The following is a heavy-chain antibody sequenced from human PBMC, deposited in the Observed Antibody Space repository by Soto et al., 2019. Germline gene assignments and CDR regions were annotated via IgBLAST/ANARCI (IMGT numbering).Heavy chain of an antibody. V-gene: IGHV4-31*03. D-gene: IGHD6-6*01. CDR1: GGSISSGGYY. Sequence: TLSLTCTVSGGSISSGGYYWSWIRQHPGKGLEWIGYIYYSGSVYYNPSLRGRVTISVDTSQNQFSLKLSSVTAADTAVYYCARDAQGWSSSPSLGDFYYYHGMDVWGHGTTVTVSS. CDR3: ARDAQGWSSSPSLGDFYYYHGMDV. CDR2: IYYSGSV. J-gene: IGHJ6*02.